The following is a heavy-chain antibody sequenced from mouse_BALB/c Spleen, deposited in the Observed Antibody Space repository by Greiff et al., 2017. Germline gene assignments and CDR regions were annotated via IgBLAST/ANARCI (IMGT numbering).Heavy chain of an antibody. CDR2: IYPGSGST. Sequence: QVQLQQSGPELVKPGASVKMSCKASGYTFTDYVISWVKQRTGQGLEWIGEIYPGSGSTYYNEKFKCKATLTADKSSNTAYMQLSSLTSEDSAVYFCARSDHYYGSSYAMDYWGQGTSVTVSS. J-gene: IGHJ4*01. CDR3: ARSDHYYGSSYAMDY. D-gene: IGHD1-1*01. CDR1: GYTFTDYV. V-gene: IGHV1-81*01.